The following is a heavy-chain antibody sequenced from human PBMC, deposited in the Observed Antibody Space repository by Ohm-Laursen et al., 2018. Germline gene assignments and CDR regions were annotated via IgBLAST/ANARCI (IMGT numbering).Heavy chain of an antibody. J-gene: IGHJ4*02. CDR3: AKGTTDFDY. D-gene: IGHD1-1*01. CDR2: ISVSGSST. V-gene: IGHV3-23*01. CDR1: GFTFSISG. Sequence: SRRLSCAASGFTFSISGMTWVRQAPGKGLEWVSGISVSGSSTDYADSVKGRFNISRDNSKNTLYLQMNSLRAEDTAVYYCAKGTTDFDYWGQGTLVTVSS.